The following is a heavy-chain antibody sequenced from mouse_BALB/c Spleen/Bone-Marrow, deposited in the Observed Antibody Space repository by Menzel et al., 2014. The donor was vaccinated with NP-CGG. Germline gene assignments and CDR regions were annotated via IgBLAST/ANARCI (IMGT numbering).Heavy chain of an antibody. J-gene: IGHJ4*01. CDR2: SRNKANDYTT. CDR3: ARDPRWLLAMDN. Sequence: EVQRVESGGGLVQPGGSLRLSCATSGFTFSDFYMEWARQPPGKRLEWIAASRNKANDYTTEYSASVRGRFIVSRDTSQSILYLQMNSLRAEDTAIYYCARDPRWLLAMDNWGQGTSVTVSS. D-gene: IGHD2-3*01. V-gene: IGHV7-1*02. CDR1: GFTFSDFY.